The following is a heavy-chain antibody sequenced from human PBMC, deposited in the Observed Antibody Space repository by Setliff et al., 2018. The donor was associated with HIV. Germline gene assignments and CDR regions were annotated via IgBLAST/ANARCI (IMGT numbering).Heavy chain of an antibody. Sequence: ASETLSLTCNVSGGSLNTYYWSWIRQSGRKGLEWIGPIYASGKTTFNPSLKSRVRMSADTSKNQFSLTLTSVTASDTAVYYCARGNNDLECFDYWGQGALVTVSS. CDR2: IYASGKT. V-gene: IGHV4-4*07. CDR1: GGSLNTYY. J-gene: IGHJ4*02. D-gene: IGHD3-3*01. CDR3: ARGNNDLECFDY.